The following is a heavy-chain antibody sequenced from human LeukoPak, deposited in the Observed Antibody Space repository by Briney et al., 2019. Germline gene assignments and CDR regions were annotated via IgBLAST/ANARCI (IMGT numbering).Heavy chain of an antibody. CDR1: GFTFSSYA. J-gene: IGHJ4*02. Sequence: GESLRLSCSASGFTFSSYAMHWVRQAPGKGLEYVSAIGSDGDNTYYADSVKGRFTISRDNSKNTLYLQMSSLRAEDTAVYYCGISAGYWGQGTLVTVSS. V-gene: IGHV3-64D*08. CDR2: IGSDGDNT. CDR3: GISAGY. D-gene: IGHD3-3*02.